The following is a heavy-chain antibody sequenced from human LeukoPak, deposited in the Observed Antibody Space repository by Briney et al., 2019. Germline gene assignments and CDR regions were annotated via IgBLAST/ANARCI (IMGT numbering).Heavy chain of an antibody. Sequence: GGSLRLSCAASGFTFSSYSMNWVRQAPGKGLEWVSSISSSSSYIYYADSVKGRFTISRDNAKNSLYPQMNSLRAEDTAVYYCAGRGDGYNYWGQGTLVTVSS. D-gene: IGHD5-24*01. J-gene: IGHJ4*02. CDR2: ISSSSSYI. CDR1: GFTFSSYS. V-gene: IGHV3-21*01. CDR3: AGRGDGYNY.